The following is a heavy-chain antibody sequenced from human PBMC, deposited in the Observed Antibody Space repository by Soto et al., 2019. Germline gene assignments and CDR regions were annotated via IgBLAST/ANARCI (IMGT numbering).Heavy chain of an antibody. V-gene: IGHV2-5*02. Sequence: SGPTLVNRTQTLTLTCTFSGFSLHSRGVGVGWVRQPPGKALEWLAIVYWDDDKRYRPSLRSRLSIRKDTPKNQVVLTLTNTDPGDTATYYCVHRGPVDETGMGFDFWGQGSLVTVSS. D-gene: IGHD3-9*01. J-gene: IGHJ4*02. CDR1: GFSLHSRGVG. CDR2: VYWDDDK. CDR3: VHRGPVDETGMGFDF.